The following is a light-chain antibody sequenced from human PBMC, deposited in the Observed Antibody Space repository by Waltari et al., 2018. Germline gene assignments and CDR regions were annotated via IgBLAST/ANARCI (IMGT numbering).Light chain of an antibody. CDR1: QSVGSN. J-gene: IGKJ4*01. V-gene: IGKV3-15*01. CDR2: GAS. Sequence: EIVMTQSPATLSGCPGERATLSCRASQSVGSNLAWYQQKPGQAPRLLIAGASTGATGVPARFSGSGSGTEFTLTISSLQSEDFAIYYCQQHNNWPLTFGGGTKVESK. CDR3: QQHNNWPLT.